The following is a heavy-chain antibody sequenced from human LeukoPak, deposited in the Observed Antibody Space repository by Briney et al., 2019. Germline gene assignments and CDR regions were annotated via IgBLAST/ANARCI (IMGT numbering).Heavy chain of an antibody. CDR2: IAYHGNSE. CDR3: AKDWGSGGWYNYFDP. D-gene: IGHD6-19*01. J-gene: IGHJ5*02. Sequence: GTSLRLSCAVSGFTISSHGMHWVRQAPGKGPEWVAMIAYHGNSEYYGDSVKGRFTISRDNSKNTLYLQLNSLRAEDTAVYHCAKDWGSGGWYNYFDPWGQGTLVTVSS. V-gene: IGHV3-30*18. CDR1: GFTISSHG.